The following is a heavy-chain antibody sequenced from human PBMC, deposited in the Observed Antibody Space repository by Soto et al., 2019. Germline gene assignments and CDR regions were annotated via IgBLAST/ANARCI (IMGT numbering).Heavy chain of an antibody. CDR2: IYSGGST. D-gene: IGHD5-18*01. Sequence: GGSLRLSCAAAGFTVSSNYMSWVRQAPGKGLEWVSVIYSGGSTYYADSVKGRFTISRHNSKNTLYLQMNSLRAEDTAVYYCAADRRGYSLHLAYWGQGTLVTVSS. CDR1: GFTVSSNY. J-gene: IGHJ4*02. CDR3: AADRRGYSLHLAY. V-gene: IGHV3-53*04.